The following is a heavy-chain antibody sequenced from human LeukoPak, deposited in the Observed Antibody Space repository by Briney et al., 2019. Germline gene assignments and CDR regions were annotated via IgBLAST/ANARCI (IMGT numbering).Heavy chain of an antibody. CDR1: GFTFSRYG. J-gene: IGHJ4*02. V-gene: IGHV3-23*01. Sequence: GGSLRLSCAASGFTFSRYGMNWVRQAPGKGLEWVSAISGSGSNTYYADSVKGRLTISRDNSKNTVYLQMNSLRAEDTAVYFCAKSLSSGYYYLDSFFDYWGQGTMVTVSS. CDR2: ISGSGSNT. CDR3: AKSLSSGYYYLDSFFDY. D-gene: IGHD3-22*01.